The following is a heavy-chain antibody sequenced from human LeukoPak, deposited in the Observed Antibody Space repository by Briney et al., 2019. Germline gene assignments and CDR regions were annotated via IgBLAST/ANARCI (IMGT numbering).Heavy chain of an antibody. J-gene: IGHJ5*02. D-gene: IGHD2-2*01. CDR3: ARGPSVGRYCSSTSCYENWFDP. Sequence: GASVKVSCKASGYTFTSYGISWVRQAPGQGLEWMGWINPNSGGTNYAQKFQGRVTMTRDTSISTAYMELSRLRSDDTAVYYCARGPSVGRYCSSTSCYENWFDPWGQGTLVTVSS. CDR2: INPNSGGT. V-gene: IGHV1-2*02. CDR1: GYTFTSYG.